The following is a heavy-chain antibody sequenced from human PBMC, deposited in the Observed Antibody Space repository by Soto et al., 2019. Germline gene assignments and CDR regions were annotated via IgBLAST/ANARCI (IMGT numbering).Heavy chain of an antibody. V-gene: IGHV3-74*01. Sequence: EVQLVESGGGLVQPGGSLILSCAASGFTFSSYWMHWVRQAPGKGLVWVSRINSDGSSTGYADSVMGRFTISRDNAKNTLYLQMNSLRAEDTAVYYCARDQGYCSGGSCYVAGYWGQGTLVTVSS. D-gene: IGHD2-15*01. CDR2: INSDGSST. J-gene: IGHJ4*02. CDR3: ARDQGYCSGGSCYVAGY. CDR1: GFTFSSYW.